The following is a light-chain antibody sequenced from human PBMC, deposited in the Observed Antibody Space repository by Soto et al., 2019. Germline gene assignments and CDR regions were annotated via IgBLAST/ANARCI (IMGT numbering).Light chain of an antibody. Sequence: QSVLTQPPSVSGAPGQRVTISCTGTSSDVGSYKFVSWYQQYPGKAPKLMIYEGSKRPSGVSNRFSGSKSGNTASLTISGLQAEDEADYYCSSYTSSNTLVFGTGTKVTVL. CDR3: SSYTSSNTLV. V-gene: IGLV2-14*02. CDR1: SSDVGSYKF. CDR2: EGS. J-gene: IGLJ1*01.